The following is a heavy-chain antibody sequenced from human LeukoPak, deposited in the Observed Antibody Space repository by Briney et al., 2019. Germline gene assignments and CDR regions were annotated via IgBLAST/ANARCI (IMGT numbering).Heavy chain of an antibody. J-gene: IGHJ6*02. CDR3: ARSRAHYYYYGMDA. CDR1: GGSISSYY. CDR2: IYYSGST. Sequence: SETLSLTCTVSGGSISSYYWSWIRQPPGKGLEWIGYIYYSGSTNYNPSLKSRVTISVDTSKNQFSLKLSSVTAADTAVYYCARSRAHYYYYGMDAWGQGTTVTVSS. V-gene: IGHV4-59*01.